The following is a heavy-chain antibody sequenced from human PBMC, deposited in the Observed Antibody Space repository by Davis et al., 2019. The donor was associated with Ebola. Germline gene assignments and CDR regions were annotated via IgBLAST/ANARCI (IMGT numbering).Heavy chain of an antibody. D-gene: IGHD2-21*02. J-gene: IGHJ1*01. CDR1: SGSFSIYY. V-gene: IGHV4-34*01. Sequence: PGGSLRLSCDVYSGSFSIYYWTWFRQPPGKGLEWIGESNHRGSTNYNPSLKSRVTIAVDSSKKQFSLKLTSVTAADTGVYYCARNQAGYCGGDCQGYFQHWGQGTVVTVSS. CDR3: ARNQAGYCGGDCQGYFQH. CDR2: SNHRGST.